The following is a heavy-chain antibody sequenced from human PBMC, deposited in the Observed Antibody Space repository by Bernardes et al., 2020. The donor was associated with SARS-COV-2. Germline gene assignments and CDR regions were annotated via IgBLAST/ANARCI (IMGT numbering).Heavy chain of an antibody. Sequence: GESLKISCKVSGYSFTSHWIGWVRQMPGKGLEWMGIIYPTDSDTRYSPSFQGQVTISADKSISTTFLHWSSLKASDTAMYYCARVRARWHDAFNFWGQGTMVTVSS. V-gene: IGHV5-51*01. D-gene: IGHD2-15*01. J-gene: IGHJ3*01. CDR1: GYSFTSHW. CDR2: IYPTDSDT. CDR3: ARVRARWHDAFNF.